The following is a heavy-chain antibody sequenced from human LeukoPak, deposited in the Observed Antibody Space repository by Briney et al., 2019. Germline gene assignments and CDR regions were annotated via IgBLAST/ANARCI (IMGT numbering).Heavy chain of an antibody. CDR2: IYYSGST. D-gene: IGHD1-1*01. CDR1: GGSISSSSYY. Sequence: SETLSLTCTVSGGSISSSSYYWGWIRQPPGKGLEWIGSIYYSGSTYYNPSLKSRVTISVDTSKNQFSLKLSSVTAADTAVYYCARLRYTNPDYWGQGTLVTVSS. J-gene: IGHJ4*02. V-gene: IGHV4-39*01. CDR3: ARLRYTNPDY.